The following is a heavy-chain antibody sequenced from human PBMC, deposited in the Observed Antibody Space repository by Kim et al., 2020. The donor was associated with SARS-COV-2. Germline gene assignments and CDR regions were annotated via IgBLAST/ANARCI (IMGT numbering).Heavy chain of an antibody. V-gene: IGHV3-21*01. CDR2: ISTSSYR. D-gene: IGHD2-2*01. J-gene: IGHJ4*02. Sequence: GGSLRLSCAASGFAFSSFNMNWVRQAPGKGLEWVSSISTSSYRFYADSVKGRFTISRDNAQNLLYLQMNSLRAEDTAIYYCASEGSGDSTCYYWGQGALVTVSS. CDR3: ASEGSGDSTCYY. CDR1: GFAFSSFN.